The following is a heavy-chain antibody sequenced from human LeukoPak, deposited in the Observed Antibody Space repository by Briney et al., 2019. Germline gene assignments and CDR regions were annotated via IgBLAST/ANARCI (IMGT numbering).Heavy chain of an antibody. CDR3: ASGGYCSGGSCYVGSSPAGDLFDY. Sequence: SVTVSRKASGCTFSSYAISWMRQAPGQGRAWMGGIIPIFCTANNAQKFQGRVTNTTGESTSTAYMDLSSLRSEDTAVYYCASGGYCSGGSCYVGSSPAGDLFDYWGQGTLVTVSS. CDR1: GCTFSSYA. V-gene: IGHV1-69*05. J-gene: IGHJ4*02. D-gene: IGHD2-15*01. CDR2: IIPIFCTA.